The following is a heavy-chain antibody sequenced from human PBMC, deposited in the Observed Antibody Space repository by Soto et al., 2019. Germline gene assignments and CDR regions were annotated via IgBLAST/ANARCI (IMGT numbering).Heavy chain of an antibody. CDR1: GESISSYY. D-gene: IGHD3-9*01. Sequence: SETMSLTCNVSGESISSYYWSWIRQPPGKGLEWIGYIYYSGSTNYNPSLKSRVTISVDTSKNQFSLKLSSVTAADTAVYYCARVRSDFDWLLWRGWFDPWGQGTLVTVS. J-gene: IGHJ5*02. CDR3: ARVRSDFDWLLWRGWFDP. V-gene: IGHV4-59*01. CDR2: IYYSGST.